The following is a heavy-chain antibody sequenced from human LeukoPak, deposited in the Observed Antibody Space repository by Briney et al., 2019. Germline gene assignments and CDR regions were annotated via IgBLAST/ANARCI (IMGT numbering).Heavy chain of an antibody. Sequence: TPGGSLRLSCAASGFTFSSYSMNWVRQAPGKGLEWVSSISSSSSYIYYADSVKGRFTISRDNAKNSLYLQMNSLRAEDTAVYYCASEEGVGYGAYWGQGTLVTVSS. D-gene: IGHD4-17*01. J-gene: IGHJ4*02. CDR3: ASEEGVGYGAY. V-gene: IGHV3-21*01. CDR1: GFTFSSYS. CDR2: ISSSSSYI.